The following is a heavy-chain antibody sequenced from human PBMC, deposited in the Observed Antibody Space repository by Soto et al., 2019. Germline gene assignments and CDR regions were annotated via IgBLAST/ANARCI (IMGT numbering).Heavy chain of an antibody. D-gene: IGHD3-10*01. CDR3: ASSYGSGRFAFDI. CDR2: IIPILGIA. Sequence: QVQLVQSGAEVKKPGSSVKVSCKASGGTFSSYTISWVRQAPGQGLEWMGRIIPILGIANYAQKFQGRVTSTADKSTSTAYMELSSLRSEDTAVYYCASSYGSGRFAFDIWGQGTMVTVSS. CDR1: GGTFSSYT. J-gene: IGHJ3*02. V-gene: IGHV1-69*02.